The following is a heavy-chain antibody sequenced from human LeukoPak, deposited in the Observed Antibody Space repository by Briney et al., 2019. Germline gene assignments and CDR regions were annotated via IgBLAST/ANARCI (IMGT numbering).Heavy chain of an antibody. J-gene: IGHJ5*02. D-gene: IGHD3-22*01. CDR2: IYWDDDK. Sequence: SGPTLVNPTQTLTLTCTFSGFSLSTSGVGVGWIRQPPGKALEWLALIYWDDDKRYSPSLNSRLTITKDTSKNQVVLTMTNMDPVDTATYYCAHRGYYYDSSGYYSNWFDPWGQGTLVTVSS. V-gene: IGHV2-5*02. CDR3: AHRGYYYDSSGYYSNWFDP. CDR1: GFSLSTSGVG.